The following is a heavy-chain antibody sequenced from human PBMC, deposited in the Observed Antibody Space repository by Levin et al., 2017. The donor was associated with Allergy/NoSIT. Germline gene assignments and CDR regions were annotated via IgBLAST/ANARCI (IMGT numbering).Heavy chain of an antibody. CDR3: ARHRIMKTVGELTRVLSASKFDY. Sequence: PGGSLRLSCKASGSTFADYGVSWVRQVPGQGLEWMGWISGYTGNTNYAQKFQGRVTMTTDTSTSTVYMELRSLRSDDTAVYYCARHRIMKTVGELTRVLSASKFDYWGQGTLVTVSS. J-gene: IGHJ4*02. D-gene: IGHD3-16*01. CDR1: GSTFADYG. CDR2: ISGYTGNT. V-gene: IGHV1-18*01.